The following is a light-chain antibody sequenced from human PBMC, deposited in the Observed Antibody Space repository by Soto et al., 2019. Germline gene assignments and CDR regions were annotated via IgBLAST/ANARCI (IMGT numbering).Light chain of an antibody. CDR1: QSFLYSSNNKNY. J-gene: IGKJ5*01. CDR2: WAS. V-gene: IGKV4-1*01. Sequence: DIVMTQSPDSLAVSLGERATINCKSSQSFLYSSNNKNYLAWYQQKPGQPPKLLIYWASTRESGVPDRFSGSGSGTDFTLTISSLQAEDVAVYYCQQCYNTPITFGQGTRLEIK. CDR3: QQCYNTPIT.